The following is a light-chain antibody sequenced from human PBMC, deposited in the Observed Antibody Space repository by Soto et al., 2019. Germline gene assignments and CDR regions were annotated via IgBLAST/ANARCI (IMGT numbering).Light chain of an antibody. CDR2: EAT. Sequence: QSALTQPASVSGSPGQSITISCTGTSSDVGSYDLVSWYQQHPGKAPKLIIYEATKRPSGVSYRFSGSKSGNTASLTISGLQAEDEADYYCYSYADTVSYVFGNGTQLTV. V-gene: IGLV2-23*01. CDR3: YSYADTVSYV. J-gene: IGLJ1*01. CDR1: SSDVGSYDL.